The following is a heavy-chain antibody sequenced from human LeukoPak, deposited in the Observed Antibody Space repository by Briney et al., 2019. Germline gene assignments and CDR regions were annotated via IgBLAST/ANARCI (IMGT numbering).Heavy chain of an antibody. V-gene: IGHV3-74*01. CDR3: ARALVAGVTLNALDI. CDR2: IQYDGSTT. D-gene: IGHD2-15*01. J-gene: IGHJ3*02. Sequence: PGGSLRLSCAASGFTFSSYSMNWVRQAPGKGLVWVARIQYDGSTTSYADSVKGRFTISRDNAKKTLYVQMNSLRAEDTAVYYCARALVAGVTLNALDIWGQGTMVTVSS. CDR1: GFTFSSYS.